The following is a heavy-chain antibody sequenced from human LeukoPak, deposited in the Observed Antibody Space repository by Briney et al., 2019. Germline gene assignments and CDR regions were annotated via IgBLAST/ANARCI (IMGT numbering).Heavy chain of an antibody. V-gene: IGHV4-39*01. CDR1: GGFISSSSYY. J-gene: IGHJ3*02. D-gene: IGHD1-26*01. CDR3: ASTRRSGTYHEAFAI. CDR2: IYYSGST. Sequence: SETLSLTCTVSGGFISSSSYYWGWIRQPPGKGLEWIGSIYYSGSTYYNPSLKNRATISVDTSKNQFSLKLTSVTAADTAVFYCASTRRSGTYHEAFAICDQGTMVSIYS.